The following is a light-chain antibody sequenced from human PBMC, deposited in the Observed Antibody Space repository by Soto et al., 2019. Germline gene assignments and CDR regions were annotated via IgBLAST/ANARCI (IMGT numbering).Light chain of an antibody. CDR3: SSYTTVNTLVS. J-gene: IGLJ1*01. Sequence: QSALTQPASVSGSPGQSITISCTGTISDIGGYNFISWYQHHPGKAPKLVIYDVNNRPSGISYRFSGSKSDNTASLTISGLQAEDEADYYCSSYTTVNTLVSFGTGTKVTVL. V-gene: IGLV2-14*01. CDR1: ISDIGGYNF. CDR2: DVN.